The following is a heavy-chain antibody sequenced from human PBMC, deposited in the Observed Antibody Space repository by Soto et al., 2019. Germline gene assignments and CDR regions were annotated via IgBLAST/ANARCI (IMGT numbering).Heavy chain of an antibody. J-gene: IGHJ4*02. V-gene: IGHV1-46*01. Sequence: VASVKVSCKASGYTFTSYYIHWVRQAPGQGLEWMGIINPSGGTTTFAQNFQGRVTLTRDTSTSTVYMELSSLRSEDTAVFYCARGIVDSSGFFSIDYWGQGTLVTVSS. CDR3: ARGIVDSSGFFSIDY. CDR1: GYTFTSYY. D-gene: IGHD3-22*01. CDR2: INPSGGTT.